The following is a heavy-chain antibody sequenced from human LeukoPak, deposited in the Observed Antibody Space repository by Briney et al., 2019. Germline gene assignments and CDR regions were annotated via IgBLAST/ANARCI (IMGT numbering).Heavy chain of an antibody. J-gene: IGHJ4*02. Sequence: SGPTLVKPTQTLTLTCTFSGFSLSTSGVGVGWIRQPPGKALEWLALIYWDDDKRYSPSLKSRLTITKDTSKNQVVLTVTNMDPVDTATYFCARRRSDDSSGYYYPYFDYWGQGTLVTVSS. D-gene: IGHD3-22*01. V-gene: IGHV2-5*02. CDR3: ARRRSDDSSGYYYPYFDY. CDR1: GFSLSTSGVG. CDR2: IYWDDDK.